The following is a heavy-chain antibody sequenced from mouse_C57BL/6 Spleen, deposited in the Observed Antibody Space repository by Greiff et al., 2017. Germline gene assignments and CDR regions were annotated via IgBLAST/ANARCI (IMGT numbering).Heavy chain of an antibody. CDR2: IWSGGST. Sequence: QVHVKQSGPGLVQPSQSLSITCTVSDFSLTNYGVHWARQSPGKGLEWLGVIWSGGSTDYNAAFISRLSISNDNSKSQVFFKMNSLQADDTAIYYCARVNDYDAYYFDYWGQGTTLTVSS. J-gene: IGHJ2*01. V-gene: IGHV2-2*01. D-gene: IGHD2-4*01. CDR3: ARVNDYDAYYFDY. CDR1: DFSLTNYG.